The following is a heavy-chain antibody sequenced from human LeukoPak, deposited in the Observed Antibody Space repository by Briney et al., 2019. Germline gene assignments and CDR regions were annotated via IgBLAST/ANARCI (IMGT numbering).Heavy chain of an antibody. CDR1: DDSISSYY. J-gene: IGHJ3*02. Sequence: SGTLSLTCTVSDDSISSYYWNWIRQPPGKGLEWIGCIYYSGSTNYNPSLKSRVTISVDTSKNQFSLKVNSVTAADTAIYYCARGQPRVYHAFDIWGQGTMVTVSS. CDR2: IYYSGST. D-gene: IGHD6-6*01. V-gene: IGHV4-59*01. CDR3: ARGQPRVYHAFDI.